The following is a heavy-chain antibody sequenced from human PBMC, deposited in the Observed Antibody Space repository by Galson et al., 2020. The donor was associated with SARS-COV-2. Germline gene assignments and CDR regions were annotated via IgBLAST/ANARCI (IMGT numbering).Heavy chain of an antibody. CDR1: GSSFTNYW. CDR2: IFLGDSDT. CDR3: ARLPSNDQLTAAFRYGRDG. V-gene: IGHV5-51*01. D-gene: IGHD6-25*01. Sequence: KIGESLKISCKASGSSFTNYWITWVRQMPGKGLEWMGIIFLGDSDTRYSPSFQGQVTILADKSATTAFLQWSSLKASDTAIYYCARLPSNDQLTAAFRYGRDGWCQGTSVTV. J-gene: IGHJ6*02.